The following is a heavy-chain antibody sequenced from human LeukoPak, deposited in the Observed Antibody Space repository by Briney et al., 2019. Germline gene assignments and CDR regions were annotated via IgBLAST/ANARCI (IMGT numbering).Heavy chain of an antibody. V-gene: IGHV3-11*01. CDR2: ISSSGSTM. CDR3: AKDFPQVPQDYYDSICYFDY. J-gene: IGHJ4*02. D-gene: IGHD3-22*01. Sequence: PGGSLRLSCAASGFTFSDYYMSWIRQAPGKGLEWVSYISSSGSTMYYADSVKGRFTISRDNSKNTLYLQMNSLRAEDTAVYYCAKDFPQVPQDYYDSICYFDYWGQGTLVTVSS. CDR1: GFTFSDYY.